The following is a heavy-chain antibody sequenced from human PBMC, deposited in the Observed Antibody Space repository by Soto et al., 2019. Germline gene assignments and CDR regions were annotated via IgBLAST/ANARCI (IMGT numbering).Heavy chain of an antibody. J-gene: IGHJ5*02. Sequence: TSETLSLPCTVSGGYISGFYWSWIRKSAGKGLEWIGRIYATGTTDYNPSLKSRVMMSVDTSKKQFSLKLRSVTAADTAVYYCVRDGTKTLRDWFDPWGQGISVTVSS. CDR1: GGYISGFY. CDR2: IYATGTT. V-gene: IGHV4-4*07. CDR3: VRDGTKTLRDWFDP. D-gene: IGHD1-1*01.